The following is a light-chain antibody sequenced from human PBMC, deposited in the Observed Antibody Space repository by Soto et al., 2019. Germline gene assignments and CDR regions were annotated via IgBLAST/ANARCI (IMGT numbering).Light chain of an antibody. Sequence: QSVLTQPPSASGSPGQSVTISCIGTASDIGRYNYVSWYQHHPGKAPKLIIYEVTKRPSGVPDRFSGSTSGNTASLTVSGLQADDEADYYCNSYVGSNNYVFGTGTKVTVL. CDR3: NSYVGSNNYV. J-gene: IGLJ1*01. CDR1: ASDIGRYNY. V-gene: IGLV2-8*01. CDR2: EVT.